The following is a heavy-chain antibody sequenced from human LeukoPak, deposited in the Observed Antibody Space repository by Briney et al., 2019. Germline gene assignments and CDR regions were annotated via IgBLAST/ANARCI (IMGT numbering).Heavy chain of an antibody. D-gene: IGHD3-16*02. J-gene: IGHJ4*02. CDR2: ISVYNGNT. Sequence: ASVKVSCKADGYTXTNYGISWVRQAPGQGLDWMGWISVYNGNTNYAQKFQGRVTMTTDTSTSTAYMELRSLRSDDMAMYYCARVGYYHWGSYPPYYFDYWGQGTLVTVSS. V-gene: IGHV1-18*03. CDR3: ARVGYYHWGSYPPYYFDY. CDR1: GYTXTNYG.